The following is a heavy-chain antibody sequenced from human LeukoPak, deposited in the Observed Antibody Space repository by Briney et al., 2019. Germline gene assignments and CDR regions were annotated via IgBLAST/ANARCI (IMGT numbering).Heavy chain of an antibody. D-gene: IGHD2-2*01. J-gene: IGHJ5*02. CDR1: GYTFTSYD. V-gene: IGHV1-8*03. Sequence: ASVKVSCKASGYTFTSYDINWVRQATGQGLEWMGWMNPNSGNTGYAQKFQGRVTITRNTSISTAYMELSSLRSEDTAVYYCARGPRMGRYQLPRSGWFDPWGQGTLVTVSS. CDR2: MNPNSGNT. CDR3: ARGPRMGRYQLPRSGWFDP.